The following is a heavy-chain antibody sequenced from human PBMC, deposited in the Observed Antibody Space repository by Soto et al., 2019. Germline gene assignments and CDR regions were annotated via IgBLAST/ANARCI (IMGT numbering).Heavy chain of an antibody. CDR2: IGGSDGKT. D-gene: IGHD3-3*01. J-gene: IGHJ4*02. Sequence: GGSLRLSCAASGFSFGSYALSWVRQAPGKGLEWVSTIGGSDGKTFYAASVKGRFSISRDTSQNTLYLQMNSLRADDTAIYYCARWSYLDYWGQGTRVTVSS. V-gene: IGHV3-23*01. CDR3: ARWSYLDY. CDR1: GFSFGSYA.